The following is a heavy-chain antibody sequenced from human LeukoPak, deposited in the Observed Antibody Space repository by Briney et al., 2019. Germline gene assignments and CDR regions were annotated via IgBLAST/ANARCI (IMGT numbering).Heavy chain of an antibody. V-gene: IGHV4-34*01. Sequence: SETLSLTCAVYGGSFSGYYWSWIRQPPGKGLEWIGEINHSGSTNYNPSLKGRVTISVDTSKNQFSLKLSSVTAADTAVYYCARVSSNSSSWYLDYWGQGTLVTVSS. CDR3: ARVSSNSSSWYLDY. CDR1: GGSFSGYY. D-gene: IGHD6-13*01. CDR2: INHSGST. J-gene: IGHJ4*02.